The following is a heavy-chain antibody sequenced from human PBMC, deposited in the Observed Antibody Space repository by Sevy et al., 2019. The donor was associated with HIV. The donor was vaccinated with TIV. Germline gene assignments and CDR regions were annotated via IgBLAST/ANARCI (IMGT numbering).Heavy chain of an antibody. CDR1: GLTYSFSA. CDR3: TREGLVPTANPDRYYFYGIDI. CDR2: ISYNGKKK. Sequence: GGSLRLSCAGSGLTYSFSAMHWVRQAPGKGLEWVAVISYNGKKKKYADSVKGRFTISRENSKKTVYRQMNGLSGKDTVAYDGTREGLVPTANPDRYYFYGIDIWGQGTKVTVSS. V-gene: IGHV3-30*04. D-gene: IGHD2-2*01. J-gene: IGHJ6*02.